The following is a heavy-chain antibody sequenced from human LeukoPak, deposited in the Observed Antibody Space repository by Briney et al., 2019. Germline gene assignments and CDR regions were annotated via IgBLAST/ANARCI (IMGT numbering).Heavy chain of an antibody. D-gene: IGHD3-22*01. CDR1: GYTFTHYY. Sequence: ASVKVFCKASGYTFTHYYMHGVRQAPGQGLEGRGVINHNGGSTIYAQHFQGRVTMTGDTSTTTVYMDLSGLRSEDTAVFSCAKDRTEYYDDSSGYSFAAFDIWGQGTMVTVSS. V-gene: IGHV1-46*03. CDR2: INHNGGST. CDR3: AKDRTEYYDDSSGYSFAAFDI. J-gene: IGHJ3*02.